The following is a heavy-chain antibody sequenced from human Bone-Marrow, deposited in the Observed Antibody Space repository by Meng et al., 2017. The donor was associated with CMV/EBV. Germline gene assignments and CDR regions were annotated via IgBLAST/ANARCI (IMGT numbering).Heavy chain of an antibody. V-gene: IGHV3-30*02. CDR3: AKDLEFSQYYDFWSGRYGMDV. Sequence: GESLKISCAASGFTFSSYGMHWVRQAPGKGLEWVAFIRYDGSNKYYADSVKGRFTISRDNSKTTLYLQMNSLRAEDTAVYYCAKDLEFSQYYDFWSGRYGMDVWGQGTTVTVSS. CDR1: GFTFSSYG. D-gene: IGHD3-3*01. CDR2: IRYDGSNK. J-gene: IGHJ6*02.